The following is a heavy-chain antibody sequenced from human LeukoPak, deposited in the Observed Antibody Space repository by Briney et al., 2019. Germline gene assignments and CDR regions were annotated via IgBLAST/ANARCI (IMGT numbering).Heavy chain of an antibody. V-gene: IGHV3-23*01. D-gene: IGHD6-19*01. CDR2: ISGSGGST. J-gene: IGHJ3*02. CDR3: AKDLISGDHSSGWTYAFDI. Sequence: GGSLRLSCAASGFTFSSYAMSWVRQAPGKGLEWVSAISGSGGSTYYADSVKGRFTISRDNSKNTLYLQMNSLRAEDTAVYYCAKDLISGDHSSGWTYAFDIWGQGTMVTVSS. CDR1: GFTFSSYA.